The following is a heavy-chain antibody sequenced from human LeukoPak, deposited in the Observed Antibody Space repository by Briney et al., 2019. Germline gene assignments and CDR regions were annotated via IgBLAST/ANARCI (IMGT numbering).Heavy chain of an antibody. Sequence: ASVKVSCKASGYTFTGYYMHWVRQAPGQGLEWMGWINPNSGGTNYAQKFQGRVTMTRDTSISTAYMELSRLRSGDTAVYYCVVYVWGAHFDYWGQGTLVTVSS. CDR3: VVYVWGAHFDY. CDR2: INPNSGGT. CDR1: GYTFTGYY. J-gene: IGHJ4*02. V-gene: IGHV1-2*02. D-gene: IGHD3-16*01.